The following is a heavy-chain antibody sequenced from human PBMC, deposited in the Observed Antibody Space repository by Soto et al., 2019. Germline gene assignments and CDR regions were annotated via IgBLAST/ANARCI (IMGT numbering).Heavy chain of an antibody. V-gene: IGHV3-23*01. J-gene: IGHJ4*02. CDR3: AKLGPYYYDSSAHISSGHFDY. CDR1: GFTFSSYA. D-gene: IGHD3-22*01. Sequence: GSLRLSCAASGFTFSSYAMSWVRQAPGKGLEWVSAISGSGGSTYYADSVKGRFTISRDNSKNTLYLQMNSLRAEDTAVYYCAKLGPYYYDSSAHISSGHFDYWGQGTLVTVSS. CDR2: ISGSGGST.